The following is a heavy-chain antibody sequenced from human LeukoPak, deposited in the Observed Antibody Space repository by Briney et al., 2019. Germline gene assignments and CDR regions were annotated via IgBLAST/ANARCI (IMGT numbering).Heavy chain of an antibody. Sequence: GGSLRPSCAAPELTFSSYAMSWVRKPPGKGLKWVSAISGSGGSTYYADSAKGRFTISRDNSKNTLYLQMNSLRAEDTAVYYCAKGSDSGWYYFDYWGQGTLVTVSS. CDR3: AKGSDSGWYYFDY. J-gene: IGHJ4*02. D-gene: IGHD6-19*01. CDR2: ISGSGGST. V-gene: IGHV3-23*01. CDR1: ELTFSSYA.